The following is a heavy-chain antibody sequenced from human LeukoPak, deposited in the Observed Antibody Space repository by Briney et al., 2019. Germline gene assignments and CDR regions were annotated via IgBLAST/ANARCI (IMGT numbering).Heavy chain of an antibody. CDR1: GGSINRRNDY. V-gene: IGHV4-39*02. D-gene: IGHD5-12*01. CDR3: AREIYSGYPGGSWFDP. CDR2: IYYSGST. Sequence: RPSETLSLTCTVTGGSINRRNDYWGWIRQPPGKGLEWIGSIYYSGSTFHNPSFKSRVTISVDTSRNQFSLQLTYVTAADTAVYYCAREIYSGYPGGSWFDPWGQGTLVTVSS. J-gene: IGHJ5*02.